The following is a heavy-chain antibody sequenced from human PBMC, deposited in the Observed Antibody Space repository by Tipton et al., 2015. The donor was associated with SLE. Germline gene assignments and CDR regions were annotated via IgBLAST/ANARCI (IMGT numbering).Heavy chain of an antibody. Sequence: TLSLTCTVSGGSISSYYWSWIRQPPGKGLEWIGYIYYSGSTNYNPSLKSRVTISVDTSKNQFFLSLRSVTAADTAVYYCARSGYSSGWYRGRFDIWGQGTMVTVSS. D-gene: IGHD6-19*01. CDR3: ARSGYSSGWYRGRFDI. CDR1: GGSISSYY. J-gene: IGHJ3*02. V-gene: IGHV4-59*12. CDR2: IYYSGST.